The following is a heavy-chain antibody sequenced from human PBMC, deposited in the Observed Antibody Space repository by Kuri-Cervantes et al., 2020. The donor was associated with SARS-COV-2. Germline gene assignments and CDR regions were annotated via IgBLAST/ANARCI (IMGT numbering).Heavy chain of an antibody. CDR3: ARTKSGYYFGAFDI. CDR1: GFTFSSYA. J-gene: IGHJ3*02. CDR2: ISGSGGST. Sequence: ETLSLTCAASGFTFSSYAMSWVRQAPGKGLEWVSAISGSGGSTYYADSVKGRFTISRDNSKNTLYLQMNSLRAEDTAVYYCARTKSGYYFGAFDIWGQGTMVTVSS. V-gene: IGHV3-23*01. D-gene: IGHD3-3*01.